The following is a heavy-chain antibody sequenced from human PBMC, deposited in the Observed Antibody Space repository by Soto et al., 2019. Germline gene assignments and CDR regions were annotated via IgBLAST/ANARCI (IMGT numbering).Heavy chain of an antibody. CDR3: AVGYCSSTSCYGRFDY. D-gene: IGHD2-2*01. CDR1: GGSISSYY. CDR2: IYYSGST. V-gene: IGHV4-59*01. Sequence: PSETLSLTCTVSGGSISSYYWSWIRQPPGKGLEWIGYIYYSGSTNYNPSLKSRVTISIDTSKNQFSLKLSSVTAADTAVYYCAVGYCSSTSCYGRFDYWGQGTLVTVSS. J-gene: IGHJ4*02.